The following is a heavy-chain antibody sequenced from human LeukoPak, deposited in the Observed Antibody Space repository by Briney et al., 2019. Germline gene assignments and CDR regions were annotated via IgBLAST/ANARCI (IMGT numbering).Heavy chain of an antibody. Sequence: GGSLRLSCAASGFTFSSYWMHWVRQAPGKGLVWDSRINSDGSSTTYADSVKGRFTISRDNAKNTLYLQMNSLRAEDTAVYYCARAPYYYDTSGFLIWGQGTMVTVSS. CDR1: GFTFSSYW. J-gene: IGHJ3*02. V-gene: IGHV3-74*01. D-gene: IGHD3-22*01. CDR3: ARAPYYYDTSGFLI. CDR2: INSDGSST.